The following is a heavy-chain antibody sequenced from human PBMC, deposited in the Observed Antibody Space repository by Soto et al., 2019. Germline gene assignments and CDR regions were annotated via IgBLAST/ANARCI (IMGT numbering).Heavy chain of an antibody. D-gene: IGHD4-17*01. CDR1: GGSISSGGYY. Sequence: QVQLQESGPGLVKPSQTLSLTCTVSGGSISSGGYYWSWIRQHPGKGLEWIGYIYYSGSTYYNPSLKSPATISVDTSKHQFSPKLSSVTAADTAVYYCASGYGDYSFDYWGQGTLVTVSS. CDR2: IYYSGST. J-gene: IGHJ4*02. V-gene: IGHV4-31*01. CDR3: ASGYGDYSFDY.